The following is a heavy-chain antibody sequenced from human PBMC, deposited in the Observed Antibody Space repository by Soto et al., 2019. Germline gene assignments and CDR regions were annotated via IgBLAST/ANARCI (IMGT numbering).Heavy chain of an antibody. D-gene: IGHD3-3*01. V-gene: IGHV4-30-2*01. CDR2: INHSGST. CDR1: GGSISSDGYS. Sequence: PSETLSLTCAVSGGSISSDGYSWSWIRQPPGKGLEWIGEINHSGSTNYTPSLKSRVTISVDTSKSQFSLKLSSVTAADTAVYYCARGRKYYDFWSGYSHPRYYFNYWGQGTLVTVSS. CDR3: ARGRKYYDFWSGYSHPRYYFNY. J-gene: IGHJ4*02.